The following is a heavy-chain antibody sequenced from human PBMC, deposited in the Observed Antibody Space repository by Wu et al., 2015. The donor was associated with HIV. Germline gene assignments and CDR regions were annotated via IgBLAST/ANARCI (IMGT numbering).Heavy chain of an antibody. D-gene: IGHD5-18*01. J-gene: IGHJ2*01. CDR1: GYTFTSYD. CDR2: IIPILGKA. Sequence: QVQMVQSGAEVKKPGASVKVSCKASGYTFTSYDINWVRQATGQGLEWMGGIIPILGKATYAQIFQDRVTITADESTGTAYMEVNSLRSEDTAVYFCAKADQRGYDYGHWNFDFWGHGTLVTVSS. V-gene: IGHV1-69*01. CDR3: AKADQRGYDYGHWNFDF.